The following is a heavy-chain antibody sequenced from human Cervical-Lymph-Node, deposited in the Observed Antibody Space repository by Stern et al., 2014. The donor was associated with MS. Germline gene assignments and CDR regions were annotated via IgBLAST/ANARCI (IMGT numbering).Heavy chain of an antibody. V-gene: IGHV4-34*01. Sequence: QVQLQQWGAGPLKPSETLSLTCAVRGGSFSGNYWSWIRQPQGKGLEWIGEINHIGSPDDTPSRRSRVTLLRDTSRNEFSLRLRSVTAADTAVYYCASAGDGSSQHNWFDAWGQGALVTVSS. CDR2: INHIGSP. CDR1: GGSFSGNY. D-gene: IGHD6-13*01. CDR3: ASAGDGSSQHNWFDA. J-gene: IGHJ5*02.